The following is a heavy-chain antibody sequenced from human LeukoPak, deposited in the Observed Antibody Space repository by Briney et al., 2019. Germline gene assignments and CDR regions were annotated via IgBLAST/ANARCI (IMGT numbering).Heavy chain of an antibody. CDR2: ISWNGGRR. J-gene: IGHJ3*02. CDR1: GLTFDDYA. D-gene: IGHD3-10*01. V-gene: IGHV3-9*01. Sequence: GGSLRLSCAAPGLTFDDYAMHWVRQAPGKGLEWVSAISWNGGRRGYANFVKGGFTISRDNAKNSLYLQMNSLRAEDPALYYCAKDFWPDRSTWYGAFDMWGQGTMVTVSS. CDR3: AKDFWPDRSTWYGAFDM.